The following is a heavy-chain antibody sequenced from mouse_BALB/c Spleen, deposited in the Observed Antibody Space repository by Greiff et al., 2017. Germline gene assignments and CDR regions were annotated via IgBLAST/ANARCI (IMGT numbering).Heavy chain of an antibody. Sequence: VQLQESGAELARPGASVKMSCKASGYTFTSYTMHWVKQRPGQGLEWIGYINPSSGYTNYNQKFKDKATLTADKSSSTAYMQLSSLTSEDSAVYYCARFITTGIDYWGQGTTLTVSS. J-gene: IGHJ2*01. V-gene: IGHV1-4*01. CDR3: ARFITTGIDY. D-gene: IGHD1-2*01. CDR2: INPSSGYT. CDR1: GYTFTSYT.